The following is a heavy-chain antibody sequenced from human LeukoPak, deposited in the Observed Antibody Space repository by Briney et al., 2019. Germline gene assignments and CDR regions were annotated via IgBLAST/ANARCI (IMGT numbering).Heavy chain of an antibody. CDR3: ARDLGGYDFVPAFDI. CDR2: ISGSGGST. V-gene: IGHV3-23*01. J-gene: IGHJ3*02. D-gene: IGHD5-12*01. Sequence: PGGTLRLSCAASGFTFSSYGMSWVRQAPGKGLEWVSAISGSGGSTYYADSVKGRFTISRDNSKNTLYLQMNSLRAEDTAVYYCARDLGGYDFVPAFDIWGQGTMVTVSS. CDR1: GFTFSSYG.